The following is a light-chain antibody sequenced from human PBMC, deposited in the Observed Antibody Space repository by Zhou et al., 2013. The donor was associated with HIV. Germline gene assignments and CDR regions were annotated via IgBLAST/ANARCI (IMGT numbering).Light chain of an antibody. Sequence: DIQMTQSPSSLSASVGDRITITCQASQDIKNYLNWYQHKPGKVPKVLIYDVSDLETGVPSRFSGSGSGTHFSLTISSLQPEDFATYYCQHFNGYRALSFGGGTKVEI. V-gene: IGKV1-33*01. CDR2: DVS. CDR3: QHFNGYRALS. J-gene: IGKJ4*01. CDR1: QDIKNY.